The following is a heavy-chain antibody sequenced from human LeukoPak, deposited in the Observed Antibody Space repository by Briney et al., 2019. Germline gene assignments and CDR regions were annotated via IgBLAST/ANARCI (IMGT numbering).Heavy chain of an antibody. J-gene: IGHJ4*02. Sequence: PSETLSLTCAVYGGSFSGYYWSWIRQPPVKGLEWIGEINHSGSTNYNPSLKSRVTISVDTSKNQFSLKLSSVTAADTAVYYCARSGHSSSWTGFDYWGQGTLVTVSS. CDR3: ARSGHSSSWTGFDY. V-gene: IGHV4-34*01. CDR1: GGSFSGYY. CDR2: INHSGST. D-gene: IGHD6-13*01.